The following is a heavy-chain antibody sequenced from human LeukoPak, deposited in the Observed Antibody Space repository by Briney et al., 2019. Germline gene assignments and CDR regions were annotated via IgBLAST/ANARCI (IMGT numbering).Heavy chain of an antibody. J-gene: IGHJ4*02. Sequence: PGGSLRLSCAASGYTFSSYSMNWVRQAPGKGLEWISYISTGNSPVYYAESVKGRFTISRDNAKNSLYLQMNNLRVEDTAVYFCARVECISTTCFYLYWGQGTLVTVSS. D-gene: IGHD2-2*01. CDR1: GYTFSSYS. CDR3: ARVECISTTCFYLY. CDR2: ISTGNSPV. V-gene: IGHV3-48*01.